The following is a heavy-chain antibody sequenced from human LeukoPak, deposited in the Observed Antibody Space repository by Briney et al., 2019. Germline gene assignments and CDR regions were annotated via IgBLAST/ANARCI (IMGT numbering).Heavy chain of an antibody. Sequence: GGSLRLSCVASGFTFSNYAMSWVRQAPGKGLEWVSGITGSGGSTYYADSVKGRFTISRDNSKSTLYLQMNSLRDDDTAVYYCAKKRVDDRPPLHWGQGTLDTVSS. V-gene: IGHV3-23*01. CDR2: ITGSGGST. CDR3: AKKRVDDRPPLH. D-gene: IGHD6-25*01. CDR1: GFTFSNYA. J-gene: IGHJ4*02.